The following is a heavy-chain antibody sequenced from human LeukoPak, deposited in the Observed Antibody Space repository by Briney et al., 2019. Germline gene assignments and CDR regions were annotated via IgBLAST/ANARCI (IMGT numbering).Heavy chain of an antibody. CDR2: ISGSGGST. V-gene: IGHV3-23*01. D-gene: IGHD6-13*01. CDR1: GYSFSSYA. CDR3: AKYPFLGSYSTDPAAAPFDY. J-gene: IGHJ4*02. Sequence: GGSLRLSCAASGYSFSSYAMSWVREAPGKGLEWVSDISGSGGSTYYADSVRGRFTISRDNSKNTLCLQMYRLRAENTAVYCCAKYPFLGSYSTDPAAAPFDYWGQGTLVTVSS.